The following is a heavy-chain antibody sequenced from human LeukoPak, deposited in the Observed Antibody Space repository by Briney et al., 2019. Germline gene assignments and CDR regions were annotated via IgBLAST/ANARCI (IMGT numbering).Heavy chain of an antibody. D-gene: IGHD3-3*01. V-gene: IGHV3-11*01. CDR1: GSTFSDYY. CDR3: ARTGFDLWSGYYGARYFFDY. Sequence: PGGSLRLSCAASGSTFSDYYMSWIRQAPGKGLEWISYAGSSGSPMNYADSVKGRFTISKGNAKNSLYLQMNSLRAEDTAMYYCARTGFDLWSGYYGARYFFDYWGQGTLVTVSS. CDR2: AGSSGSPM. J-gene: IGHJ4*02.